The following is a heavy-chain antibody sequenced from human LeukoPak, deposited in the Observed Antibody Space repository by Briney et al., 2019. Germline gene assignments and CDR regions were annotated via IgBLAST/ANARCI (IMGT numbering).Heavy chain of an antibody. CDR3: ARDMGWFDP. J-gene: IGHJ5*02. D-gene: IGHD3-10*01. Sequence: ASVTVSCTASVYTFTIYYMHWVGQAPRQGIEWMGWINPNSGGTNYAQKFQGRVTMTRDTSISTAYMELSRLRSDDTAVYYCARDMGWFDPWGQGTLVTVSS. CDR2: INPNSGGT. V-gene: IGHV1-2*02. CDR1: VYTFTIYY.